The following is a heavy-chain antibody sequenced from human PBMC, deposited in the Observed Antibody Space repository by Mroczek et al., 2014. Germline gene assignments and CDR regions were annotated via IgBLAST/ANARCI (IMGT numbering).Heavy chain of an antibody. CDR2: IYTSGST. J-gene: IGHJ5*02. CDR1: GGSISSGSYY. CDR3: AREGYGSGSYEANYNWFDP. D-gene: IGHD3-10*01. Sequence: QVQLQESGPGLVKPSQTLSLTCTVSGGSISSGSYYWSWIRQPAGKGLEWIGRIYTSGSTNYNPSLKSRVTMSVDTSKNQFSLKLSSVTAADTAVYYCAREGYGSGSYEANYNWFDPWGQGTLVTVSS. V-gene: IGHV4-61*02.